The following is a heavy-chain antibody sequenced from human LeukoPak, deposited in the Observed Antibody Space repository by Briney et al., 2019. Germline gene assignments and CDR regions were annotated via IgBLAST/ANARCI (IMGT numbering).Heavy chain of an antibody. V-gene: IGHV4-4*07. Sequence: SETLSLTCTVSGGSIRSYYWTWIRQPAGKGLDWIGRIYTYGITNYNPSLTSRVTMSIDTSKNQFSLKVTPVTAADTAVYYCARLTSSYYMDVWGKGTTVIVS. CDR2: IYTYGIT. J-gene: IGHJ6*03. CDR3: ARLTSSYYMDV. D-gene: IGHD2-2*01. CDR1: GGSIRSYY.